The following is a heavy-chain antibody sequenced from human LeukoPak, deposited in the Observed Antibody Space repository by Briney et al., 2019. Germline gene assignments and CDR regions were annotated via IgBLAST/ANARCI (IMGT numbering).Heavy chain of an antibody. D-gene: IGHD3-22*01. CDR3: ARERLYYYDSSGYRGGYYFDY. Sequence: SVKVSCKASGGTFSSYAFSWVRQAPGQGLEWMGGIIPIFGTANYAQKFQGRVTITTDESTSTAYMELSSLRSEDTAVYCCARERLYYYDSSGYRGGYYFDYWGQGTLVTVSS. CDR1: GGTFSSYA. J-gene: IGHJ4*02. V-gene: IGHV1-69*05. CDR2: IIPIFGTA.